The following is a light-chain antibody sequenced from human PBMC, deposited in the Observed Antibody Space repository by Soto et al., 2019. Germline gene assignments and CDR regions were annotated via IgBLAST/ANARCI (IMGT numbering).Light chain of an antibody. CDR3: QVWCT. J-gene: IGKJ1*01. CDR1: QSVSSSY. V-gene: IGKV3-20*01. CDR2: GAS. Sequence: MFLPGSRAALSLSPGEIATLSCRASQSVSSSYLAWYQQKPGQAPRLLIYGASSRATGIPDRFSGSGSGTDFSLSISRLEPEDFAVYYCQVWCTFGQGAKVEI.